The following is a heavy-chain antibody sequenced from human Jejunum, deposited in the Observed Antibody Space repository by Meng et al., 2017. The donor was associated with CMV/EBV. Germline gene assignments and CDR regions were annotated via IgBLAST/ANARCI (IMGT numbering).Heavy chain of an antibody. Sequence: SCVASGFTFSTYWMHCVRQTPGKGLVWVARVHPDGSSANYADSLKGRFTISRDNAKNTVYLQMSSLTVEDTGHYYCSKNFGRADDWGQGTLVTVSS. J-gene: IGHJ4*02. V-gene: IGHV3-74*01. D-gene: IGHD3-10*01. CDR2: VHPDGSSA. CDR3: SKNFGRADD. CDR1: GFTFSTYW.